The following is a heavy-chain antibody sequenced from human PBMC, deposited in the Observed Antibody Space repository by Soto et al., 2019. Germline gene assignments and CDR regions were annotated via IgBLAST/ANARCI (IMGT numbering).Heavy chain of an antibody. CDR2: ISWNSGSI. J-gene: IGHJ4*02. Sequence: CLRLSCAASGFTFDDYAMHWVRQAPGKGLEWVSGISWNSGSIGYADSVKGRFTISRDNAKNSLYLQMNSLRAEDTALYYCAKEKIAVAGINGPLDYWGEGTLVTVSS. D-gene: IGHD6-19*01. CDR1: GFTFDDYA. CDR3: AKEKIAVAGINGPLDY. V-gene: IGHV3-9*01.